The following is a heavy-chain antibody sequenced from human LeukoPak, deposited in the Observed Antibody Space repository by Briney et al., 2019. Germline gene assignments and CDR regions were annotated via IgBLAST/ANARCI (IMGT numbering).Heavy chain of an antibody. Sequence: WASVKVSCKASGYTFTGYYMHWVRQAPGQGIEWMGWINPNSGGTNYAQKFEGRVTMTRDTSISTAYMELSRLRSDGTAVYYCARGGWAPLDILTGTTSPGDAFDIWGQGTMVTVSS. CDR3: ARGGWAPLDILTGTTSPGDAFDI. CDR1: GYTFTGYY. D-gene: IGHD3-9*01. V-gene: IGHV1-2*02. CDR2: INPNSGGT. J-gene: IGHJ3*02.